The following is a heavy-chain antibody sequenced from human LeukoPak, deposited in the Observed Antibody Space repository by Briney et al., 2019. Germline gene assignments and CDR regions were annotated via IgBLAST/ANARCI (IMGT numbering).Heavy chain of an antibody. Sequence: GGSLRLSCAASGFSFSSHWMHWVRLAPGKGLEWVANIKQDGSEKYYVDSVKGRFTISRDNAKNSLYLQMNSLRAEDTAVYYCARAHFDYWGQGTLVTVSS. J-gene: IGHJ4*02. CDR1: GFSFSSHW. V-gene: IGHV3-7*01. CDR2: IKQDGSEK. CDR3: ARAHFDY.